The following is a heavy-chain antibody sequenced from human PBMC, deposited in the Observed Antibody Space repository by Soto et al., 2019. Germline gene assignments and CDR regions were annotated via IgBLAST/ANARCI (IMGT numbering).Heavy chain of an antibody. CDR1: GGSLSSYY. J-gene: IGHJ4*02. CDR3: AREGYHFGHFDY. D-gene: IGHD5-18*01. V-gene: IGHV4-59*01. CDR2: ISYSGTT. Sequence: PSETLSLTCTVSGGSLSSYYWSWIRRPPGMGLEWIASISYSGTTNYNSSLKSRVAISIDTSKNQFSLKFNSVTAADTAVYYCAREGYHFGHFDYWGQGALVTVAS.